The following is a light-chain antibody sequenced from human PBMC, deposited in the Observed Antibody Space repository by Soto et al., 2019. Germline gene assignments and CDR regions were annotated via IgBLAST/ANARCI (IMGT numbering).Light chain of an antibody. CDR1: SSNIRSYT. V-gene: IGLV1-44*01. Sequence: QAVVTQPPSASGTPGQRVTISCSGSSSNIRSYTVNWYKQVPGTAPKLLIYSNDRRPSRVPDRFSGSKSGTSASLAISGLQSEDEADYYCQAWDSSAVVFGGGTKLTVL. CDR2: SND. J-gene: IGLJ2*01. CDR3: QAWDSSAVV.